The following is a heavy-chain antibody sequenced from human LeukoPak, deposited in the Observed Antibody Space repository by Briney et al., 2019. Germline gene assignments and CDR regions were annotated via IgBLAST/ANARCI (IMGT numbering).Heavy chain of an antibody. D-gene: IGHD6-13*01. V-gene: IGHV3-23*01. CDR1: GFTFSSYA. J-gene: IGHJ4*02. Sequence: GGSLRLSRAASGFTFSSYAMSWVRQAPGKGLEWVSAISGSGGSTYYADSVKGRFTISRDNSKNTLYLQMNSLRAEDTAVYYCAKRIAAAGTYYFDYWGQGTLVTVSP. CDR3: AKRIAAAGTYYFDY. CDR2: ISGSGGST.